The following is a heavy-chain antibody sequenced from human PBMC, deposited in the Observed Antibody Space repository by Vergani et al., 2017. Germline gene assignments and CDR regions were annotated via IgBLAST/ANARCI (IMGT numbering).Heavy chain of an antibody. CDR2: IIPIFGTA. CDR1: GGTFSSYA. V-gene: IGHV1-69*13. D-gene: IGHD3-22*01. CDR3: ARDQFNYYDSSGYRYFDY. J-gene: IGHJ4*02. Sequence: QVQLVQSGAEVNKPGSSVKVSCTASGGTFSSYAISWVRQAPGQGLEWMGRIIPIFGTANYAQKFQGRVTITADESTSTAYMELSSLRSEDTAVYYCARDQFNYYDSSGYRYFDYWGQGTLVTVSS.